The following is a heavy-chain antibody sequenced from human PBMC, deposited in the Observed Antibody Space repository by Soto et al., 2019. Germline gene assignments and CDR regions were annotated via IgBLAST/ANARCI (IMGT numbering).Heavy chain of an antibody. Sequence: GGSLRLSCAASGFTFISYAISWVRLAPGKGLEWVSTITGSGSGYNTFYTDSVKGRFSISRDNSENTVYLQMNSLRAEDTALYYCAKDLGELTTVTTDYYGMDVWGQGTTVTVSS. V-gene: IGHV3-23*01. CDR2: ITGSGSGYNT. CDR3: AKDLGELTTVTTDYYGMDV. D-gene: IGHD4-17*01. J-gene: IGHJ6*02. CDR1: GFTFISYA.